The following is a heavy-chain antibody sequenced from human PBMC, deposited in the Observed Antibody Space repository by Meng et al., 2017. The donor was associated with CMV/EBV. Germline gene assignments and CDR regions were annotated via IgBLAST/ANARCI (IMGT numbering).Heavy chain of an antibody. Sequence: GESLKISCAASGFTFSGSAMHWVRQASGKGLEWVGRIRSKANSYATASAASVKGRFTISRDDSKNTAYLQMNSLKTEDTAVYYCTTNSYLGYCSSTSGVGYWGQGTLVTVSS. CDR1: GFTFSGSA. D-gene: IGHD2-2*01. CDR2: IRSKANSYAT. J-gene: IGHJ4*02. V-gene: IGHV3-73*01. CDR3: TTNSYLGYCSSTSGVGY.